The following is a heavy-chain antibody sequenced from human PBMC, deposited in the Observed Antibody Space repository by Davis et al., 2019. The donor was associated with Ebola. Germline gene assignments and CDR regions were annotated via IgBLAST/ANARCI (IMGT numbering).Heavy chain of an antibody. J-gene: IGHJ4*02. CDR1: GFTFSSYW. CDR3: AREVYYYDSSGYYYVFDY. V-gene: IGHV3-7*01. CDR2: IKQDGSEK. D-gene: IGHD3-22*01. Sequence: GGSLRLSCAASGFTFSSYWMSWVRQAPGKGLEWVANIKQDGSEKYYVDSVKGRFTISRDNAKNSLYLQMNSLRAEDTAVYYCAREVYYYDSSGYYYVFDYWGQGTLVTVSS.